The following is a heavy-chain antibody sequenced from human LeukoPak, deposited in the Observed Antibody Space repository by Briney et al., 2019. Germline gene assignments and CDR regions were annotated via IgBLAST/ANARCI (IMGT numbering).Heavy chain of an antibody. J-gene: IGHJ4*02. CDR2: ISPYNGNT. V-gene: IGHV1-18*01. D-gene: IGHD6-19*01. CDR3: ARAGSGSGWYFDY. CDR1: GYDFTSVG. Sequence: ASVKLSCKASGYDFTSVGITWVRRAPGPGLEWMGWISPYNGNTRYAQKFQGRVAMTTATSTTTAYMELRGLRFNDTAVYYCARAGSGSGWYFDYWGQGTLVTVSS.